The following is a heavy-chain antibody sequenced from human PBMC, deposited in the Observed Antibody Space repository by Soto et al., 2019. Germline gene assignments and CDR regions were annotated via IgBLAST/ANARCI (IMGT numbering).Heavy chain of an antibody. V-gene: IGHV1-69*13. D-gene: IGHD3-10*01. J-gene: IGHJ6*02. CDR1: GGTFSSYA. Sequence: GASVKVSCKASGGTFSSYAISWVRQAPGQGLEWMGGIIPIFGTANYAQKFRGRVTITADESTSTAYMELSSLRSEDTAVYYCATRGVIPYYYYGMDVWGQGTTVTVSS. CDR2: IIPIFGTA. CDR3: ATRGVIPYYYYGMDV.